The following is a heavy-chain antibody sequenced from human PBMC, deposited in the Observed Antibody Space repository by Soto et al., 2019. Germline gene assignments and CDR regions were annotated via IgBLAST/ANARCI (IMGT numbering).Heavy chain of an antibody. D-gene: IGHD3-9*01. V-gene: IGHV3-23*01. CDR3: AKDVNYDMLAGYYYY. J-gene: IGHJ4*02. Sequence: EVQMLESGGGLVKPGRSLRLSCVVSGFSISNYGMTWVRRAPGKGLEWVSTIRGSDGSTYYPDSVKGRFSISRDNSKNTLYLHMNSLRAEDTATYYCAKDVNYDMLAGYYYYWGQGTLVTVSS. CDR2: IRGSDGST. CDR1: GFSISNYG.